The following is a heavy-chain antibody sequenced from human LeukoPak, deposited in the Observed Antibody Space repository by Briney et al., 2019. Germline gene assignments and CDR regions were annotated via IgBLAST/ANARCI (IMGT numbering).Heavy chain of an antibody. CDR1: GFTFNRFY. CDR3: AKAQWLGRYYFDY. Sequence: GGSLRLSCSASGFTFNRFYLHWVRQAPGKGLEFVSHISSNGATTYYADSVKGRFTISRDNSKNTLYLQMNSLRAEDTAVYYCAKAQWLGRYYFDYWGQGTLVTVSS. J-gene: IGHJ4*02. V-gene: IGHV3-64*04. D-gene: IGHD6-19*01. CDR2: ISSNGATT.